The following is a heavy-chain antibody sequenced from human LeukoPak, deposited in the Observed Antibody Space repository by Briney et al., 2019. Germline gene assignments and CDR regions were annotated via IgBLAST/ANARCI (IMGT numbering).Heavy chain of an antibody. CDR2: ISGSGGST. Sequence: GGSLRLSCAASGFTFSSYAMSWVRQAPGKGLEWVSAISGSGGSTYYADSVKGRFTISRDNSKNTLYLQMNSLRAEDTAVYYCASELYDYVWGSYHRDNWFDPWGQGTLVTVSS. CDR1: GFTFSSYA. J-gene: IGHJ5*02. CDR3: ASELYDYVWGSYHRDNWFDP. D-gene: IGHD3-16*01. V-gene: IGHV3-23*01.